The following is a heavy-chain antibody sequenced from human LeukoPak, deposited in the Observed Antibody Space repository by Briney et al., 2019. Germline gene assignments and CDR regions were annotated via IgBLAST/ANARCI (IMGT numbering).Heavy chain of an antibody. J-gene: IGHJ4*02. V-gene: IGHV3-21*01. CDR1: GSTFSSYS. CDR3: ARGTAPLIYDSGNFDY. Sequence: GGSLRLSCAASGSTFSSYSMNWVRQAPGKGLEWVSSISSSSSYIYYADSVKGRFTISRDNAKNSLYLQMNSLRAEDTAVYYCARGTAPLIYDSGNFDYWGQGTLVTVSS. D-gene: IGHD5/OR15-5a*01. CDR2: ISSSSSYI.